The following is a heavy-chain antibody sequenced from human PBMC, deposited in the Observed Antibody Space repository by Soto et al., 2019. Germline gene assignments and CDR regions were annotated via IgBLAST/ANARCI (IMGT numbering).Heavy chain of an antibody. Sequence: GGSLRLSCSASGFSISNIMHWVRHAPGKGLESVSAISASGDNTYYADSVKGRFTISRDNSKNTLYLQLTSLRTEDTAVYYCARSRGYSYGLAAFDIWGQGTMVTVSS. CDR3: ARSRGYSYGLAAFDI. CDR2: ISASGDNT. J-gene: IGHJ3*02. V-gene: IGHV3-64D*06. CDR1: GFSISNI. D-gene: IGHD5-18*01.